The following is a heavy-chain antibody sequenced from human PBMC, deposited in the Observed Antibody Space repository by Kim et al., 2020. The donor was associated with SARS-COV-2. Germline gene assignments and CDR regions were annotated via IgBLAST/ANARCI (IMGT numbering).Heavy chain of an antibody. CDR2: ISYDGSNE. D-gene: IGHD2-2*01. J-gene: IGHJ6*02. CDR1: GFSFNNSP. Sequence: GESLKISCAASGFSFNNSPMHWVRQAPGKGLEWVTFISYDGSNEFYAESVKGRFTISRDNSKNTLYVQMNSLRSEDTAIYYCARDYCSSNSCYIDVWGPGTAVTVSS. V-gene: IGHV3-30-3*01. CDR3: ARDYCSSNSCYIDV.